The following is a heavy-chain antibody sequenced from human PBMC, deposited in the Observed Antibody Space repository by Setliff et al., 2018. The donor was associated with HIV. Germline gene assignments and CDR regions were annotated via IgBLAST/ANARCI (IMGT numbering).Heavy chain of an antibody. CDR1: GASITSHN. J-gene: IGHJ6*03. D-gene: IGHD2-21*02. V-gene: IGHV4-4*07. CDR3: TRDLWGDDYYYNNMDV. CDR2: IYTRGNT. Sequence: LSLTCCVSGASITSHNWSWIRQAAGKGLEWIGRIYTRGNTNYNPSLRSRVTMSVDTSKNQFSLKVTSVTAADTAVYYCTRDLWGDDYYYNNMDVWGKGTTVTVSS.